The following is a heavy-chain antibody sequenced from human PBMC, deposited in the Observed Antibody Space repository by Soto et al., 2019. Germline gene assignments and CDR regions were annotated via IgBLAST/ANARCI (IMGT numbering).Heavy chain of an antibody. CDR1: GFTFSSYA. D-gene: IGHD3-22*01. V-gene: IGHV3-23*01. CDR3: AKETYYDSSGTPVW. J-gene: IGHJ4*02. Sequence: LRGVLRLSCAASGFTFSSYAMSWVRQAPGKGLEWVSAISGSGGSTYYADSVKGRFTISRDNSKNTLYLQMNSLRAEDTAVYYCAKETYYDSSGTPVWWGQGTLVTSPQ. CDR2: ISGSGGST.